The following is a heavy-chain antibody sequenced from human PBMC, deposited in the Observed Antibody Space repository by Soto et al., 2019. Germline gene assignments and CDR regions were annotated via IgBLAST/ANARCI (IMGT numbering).Heavy chain of an antibody. CDR1: GFTFSDYY. Sequence: QVQLVESGGGLVQPGGSLRLSCAASGFTFSDYYFSWIRQAPGKGLEWVSYISSSGDYTKYADSVKGRFTISRDNAKKSLFLQLNTLRDEDTAIYYCAREDGNTLARWGQGTLVTVSS. CDR3: AREDGNTLAR. J-gene: IGHJ4*02. V-gene: IGHV3-11*06. D-gene: IGHD4-17*01. CDR2: ISSSGDYT.